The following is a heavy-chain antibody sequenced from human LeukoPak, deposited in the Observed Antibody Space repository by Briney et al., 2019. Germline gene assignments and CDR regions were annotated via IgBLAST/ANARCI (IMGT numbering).Heavy chain of an antibody. CDR3: ARDHRGTEWELLPDYYMDV. V-gene: IGHV4-39*07. J-gene: IGHJ6*03. CDR1: GGSISSSSSY. Sequence: SETLSLTCTVSGGSISSSSSYWAWIRQPPGTGLEWIGNIYYSGSTYYSPSLKSRLTISVDTSKNQFSLKLSSVTAADTAVYYCARDHRGTEWELLPDYYMDVWGKGTTVTVSS. CDR2: IYYSGST. D-gene: IGHD1-26*01.